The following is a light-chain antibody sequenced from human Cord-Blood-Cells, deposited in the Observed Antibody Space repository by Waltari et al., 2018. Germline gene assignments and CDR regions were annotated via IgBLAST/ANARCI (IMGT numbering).Light chain of an antibody. CDR1: EYGATY. V-gene: IGLV3-1*01. Sequence: YELTQLPPTSLFPVQTASIRCSGAEYGATYACWYQQKPGQSPVLVIYQDSKRPSGIPERFSGSNSGNTATLTISGTQAMDEADYYCQAWDSSVVFGGGTKLTVL. J-gene: IGLJ2*01. CDR3: QAWDSSVV. CDR2: QDS.